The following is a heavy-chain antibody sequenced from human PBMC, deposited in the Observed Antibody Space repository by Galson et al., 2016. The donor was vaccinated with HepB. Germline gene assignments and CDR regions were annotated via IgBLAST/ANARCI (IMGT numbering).Heavy chain of an antibody. J-gene: IGHJ4*02. Sequence: SETLSLTCTVSGASISSGTYYWAWIRQPPGRGLEWIGSIYNSGSTYYNPSLKSRVTISVDTPKNQFSLKLSSVTAADTAVYYCARQEGAGKWLFDYWGQGTLVAVSS. CDR3: ARQEGAGKWLFDY. CDR2: IYNSGST. D-gene: IGHD3-22*01. CDR1: GASISSGTYY. V-gene: IGHV4-39*01.